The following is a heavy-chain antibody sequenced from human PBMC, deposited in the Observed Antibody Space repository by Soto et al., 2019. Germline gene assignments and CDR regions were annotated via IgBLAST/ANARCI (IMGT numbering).Heavy chain of an antibody. J-gene: IGHJ6*02. Sequence: GGSLRLSCAASGFTFSSYAMHWVRQAPGKGLEWVAVISYDGSNKYYADSVKGRFTISRDNSKNTLYLQMNSLRAEDTAVYYCARVPTSPYGDYSPSYYATDFWGQGPTVTLFS. D-gene: IGHD4-17*01. CDR1: GFTFSSYA. CDR2: ISYDGSNK. CDR3: ARVPTSPYGDYSPSYYATDF. V-gene: IGHV3-30-3*01.